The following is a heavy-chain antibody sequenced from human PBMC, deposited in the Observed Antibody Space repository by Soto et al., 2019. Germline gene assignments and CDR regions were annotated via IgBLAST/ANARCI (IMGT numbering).Heavy chain of an antibody. CDR3: ARTQLGSFHI. CDR1: GGSLSTYY. J-gene: IGHJ3*02. D-gene: IGHD3-16*01. CDR2: VYHTGST. V-gene: IGHV4-59*01. Sequence: QVQLQESGPGLVKPSETLSLTCSVSGGSLSTYYWSWIRQPPGKGLEWIGYVYHTGSTNYSPSLKSRVTISVDTSKNHFSLMLRSGTAADTAVYYCARTQLGSFHIWGQGTMVTVSS.